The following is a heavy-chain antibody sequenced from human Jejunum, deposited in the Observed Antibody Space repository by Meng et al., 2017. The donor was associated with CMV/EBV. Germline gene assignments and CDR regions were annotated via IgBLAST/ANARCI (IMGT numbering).Heavy chain of an antibody. Sequence: AFPFTTSSIPWVRPAPGKGLEWLSYISGSSTYIYHADSVKGRFTISRDNAKNSVYLQMNSLRAEDTAVYYCARAIDYGDPNWFDPWGQGTLVTVSS. CDR3: ARAIDYGDPNWFDP. V-gene: IGHV3-21*01. CDR1: AFPFTTSS. CDR2: ISGSSTYI. D-gene: IGHD4-17*01. J-gene: IGHJ5*02.